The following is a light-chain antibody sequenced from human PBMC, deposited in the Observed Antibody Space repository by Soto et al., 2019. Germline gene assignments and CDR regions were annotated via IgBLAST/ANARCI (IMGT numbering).Light chain of an antibody. J-gene: IGKJ2*02. CDR1: QDIGKF. Sequence: DIQMTQSPSSLTASVGDRVTITCQASQDIGKFLNWYQQEPGKAPKLLIYDASDLATGVPSRFSGSGSGTYFTFTISSLQPEDIATYFCQQYGDLQTCTFGQGTKVDIK. V-gene: IGKV1-33*01. CDR3: QQYGDLQTCT. CDR2: DAS.